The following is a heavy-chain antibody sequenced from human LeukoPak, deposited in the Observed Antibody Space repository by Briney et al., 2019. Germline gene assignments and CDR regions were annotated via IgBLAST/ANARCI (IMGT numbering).Heavy chain of an antibody. CDR1: GGSFSGYY. Sequence: SETLSLTCAVYGGSFSGYYWSWIRQPPGKGLEWIGEINHSGSTNYNPSLKSRVTISVDTSKNQFSLKLSSVTAADTAVYYCARGRFRSYYDSSGYLKSPGGYYFDYWGQGTLVTVSP. J-gene: IGHJ4*02. CDR2: INHSGST. V-gene: IGHV4-34*01. D-gene: IGHD3-22*01. CDR3: ARGRFRSYYDSSGYLKSPGGYYFDY.